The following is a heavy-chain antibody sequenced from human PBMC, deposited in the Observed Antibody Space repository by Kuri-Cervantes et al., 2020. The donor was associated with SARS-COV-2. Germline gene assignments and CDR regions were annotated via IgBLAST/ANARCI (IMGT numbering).Heavy chain of an antibody. V-gene: IGHV1-18*01. D-gene: IGHD3-22*01. CDR1: GYTFTNYA. J-gene: IGHJ4*02. CDR2: ISGYNGKT. Sequence: ASVKVSCKASGYTFTNYAMNWVRQAPGQGLEWMGWISGYNGKTEYTQKFQGRVTMTTDISTSTAYMELRSLRSDDTAVYYCSRDKGYSGIMDFDYWGQGALVTVSS. CDR3: SRDKGYSGIMDFDY.